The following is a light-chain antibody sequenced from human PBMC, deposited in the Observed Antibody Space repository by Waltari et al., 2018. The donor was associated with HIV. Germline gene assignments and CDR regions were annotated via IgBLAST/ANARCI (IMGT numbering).Light chain of an antibody. V-gene: IGKV3-15*01. CDR1: QNVITN. CDR3: EQYNGWPRT. J-gene: IGKJ1*01. Sequence: EIVLTQSPATLSVSPGERITLSCRASQNVITNLAWSQQKPGQAPSILIYGASTRASGIPVRFTGGGSVSDFTLTINSLQSEDCGLYYCEQYNGWPRTFGQGTKV. CDR2: GAS.